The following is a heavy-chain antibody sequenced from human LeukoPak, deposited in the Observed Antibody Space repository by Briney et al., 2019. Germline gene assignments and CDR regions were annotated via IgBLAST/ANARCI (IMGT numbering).Heavy chain of an antibody. Sequence: GGSVSLSCAASVFTFSSYSMSWVRQARGKGREWVSAISGSGGSTYYADSVKGRFTISRDNSKTTVYLQMNSLRAEDTAVYYCAKELTADFAFDIWGQGTMVTVSS. CDR1: VFTFSSYS. V-gene: IGHV3-23*01. CDR2: ISGSGGST. J-gene: IGHJ3*02. CDR3: AKELTADFAFDI. D-gene: IGHD7-27*01.